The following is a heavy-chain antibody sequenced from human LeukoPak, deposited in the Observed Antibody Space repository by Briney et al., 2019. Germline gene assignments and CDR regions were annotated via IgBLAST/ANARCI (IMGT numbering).Heavy chain of an antibody. CDR3: ARDKRIAAAGFWDISYYYGMDV. CDR2: IKQDGSEK. J-gene: IGHJ6*02. CDR1: GGSISTYY. D-gene: IGHD6-13*01. Sequence: ETLSLTCTVSGGSISTYYWSWVRQAPGKGLEWVANIKQDGSEKYYVDSVKGRFTISRDNAKNSLYLQMSSLRAEDTAMYYCARDKRIAAAGFWDISYYYGMDVWGQGTTVTVSS. V-gene: IGHV3-7*01.